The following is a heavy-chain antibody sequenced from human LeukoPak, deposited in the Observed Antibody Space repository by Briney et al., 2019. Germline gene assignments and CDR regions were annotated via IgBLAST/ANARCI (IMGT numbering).Heavy chain of an antibody. V-gene: IGHV3-33*01. CDR1: GFTFSSYG. CDR3: ARAVRRLLGYYFDF. J-gene: IGHJ4*02. CDR2: IWYDGSNK. D-gene: IGHD3-22*01. Sequence: GGSLRLSCAASGFTFSSYGMHWVRQAPGKGLEWVAVIWYDGSNKYYADSVKGRFTISRDNYKNTLYLQMNSLRAEDTVVYYCARAVRRLLGYYFDFWGQGTLVTVSS.